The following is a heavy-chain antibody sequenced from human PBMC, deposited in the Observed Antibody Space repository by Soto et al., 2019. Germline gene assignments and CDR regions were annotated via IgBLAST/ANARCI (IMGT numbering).Heavy chain of an antibody. V-gene: IGHV1-69*13. Sequence: XVKVFCKASGGTFSRYAISWVRQAPGQGLEWMGGIIPIFGTANYAQKFQGRVTITADESTSTAYMELSSLRSEDTAVYYCARDDCSGGSCYFDYWGQGTLVTVSS. D-gene: IGHD2-15*01. CDR2: IIPIFGTA. J-gene: IGHJ4*02. CDR1: GGTFSRYA. CDR3: ARDDCSGGSCYFDY.